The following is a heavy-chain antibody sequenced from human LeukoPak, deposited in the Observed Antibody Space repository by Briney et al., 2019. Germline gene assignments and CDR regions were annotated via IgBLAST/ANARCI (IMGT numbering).Heavy chain of an antibody. D-gene: IGHD1-26*01. CDR2: IYSGGST. CDR1: GFTFSSYG. Sequence: GGSLRLSCAASGFTFSSYGMTWVRQAPGKGLEWVSVIYSGGSTYYADSVKGRFTISRDNSKSTLYIQMNSLRAEDTAIYYCAKDWDWELLISDYWGQGTLVTVSS. J-gene: IGHJ4*02. V-gene: IGHV3-53*01. CDR3: AKDWDWELLISDY.